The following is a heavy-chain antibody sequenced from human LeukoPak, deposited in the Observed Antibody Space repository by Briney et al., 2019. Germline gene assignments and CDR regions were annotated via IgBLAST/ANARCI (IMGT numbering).Heavy chain of an antibody. D-gene: IGHD2-15*01. CDR3: ARGFYCSGGSCYSDAFDI. CDR1: GYTFTGYY. J-gene: IGHJ3*02. V-gene: IGHV1-2*04. Sequence: ASVKVSCKASGYTFTGYYMHWVRQAPGQGLEWMGWINPNSGGTNYAQKFQGWVTMTRDTSISTAYMELSRLRSDDTAVYYCARGFYCSGGSCYSDAFDIWGQGTMVTVSS. CDR2: INPNSGGT.